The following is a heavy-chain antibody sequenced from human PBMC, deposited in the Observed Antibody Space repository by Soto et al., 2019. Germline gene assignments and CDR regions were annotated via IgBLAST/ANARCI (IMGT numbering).Heavy chain of an antibody. J-gene: IGHJ6*02. CDR2: INAYNGNT. CDR1: GYSFTRYG. Sequence: QVQLVQSGAEVKNPGASVKVSCKASGYSFTRYGIGWARQAPGHGLEWMGWINAYNGNTNYAQNPQDRLTLTTGTATTSAYMELRSLRSNDTAIYYCAMVDVYVTPSPQDVWGQGTTVTVSS. D-gene: IGHD3-16*01. CDR3: AMVDVYVTPSPQDV. V-gene: IGHV1-18*01.